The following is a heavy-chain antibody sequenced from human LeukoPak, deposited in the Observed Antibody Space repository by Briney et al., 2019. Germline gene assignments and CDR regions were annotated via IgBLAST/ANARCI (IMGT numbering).Heavy chain of an antibody. CDR3: AADQGVVVPAVKDYYYYGMDV. CDR1: GYTFTGYY. D-gene: IGHD2-2*01. V-gene: IGHV1-2*02. J-gene: IGHJ6*02. Sequence: GASVKVSCKASGYTFTGYYMHWVRQAPGQGLEWMGWINPNSGGTNFAQKFQGRVTMARDTSISTAYMELSRLRSEDTAVYYCAADQGVVVPAVKDYYYYGMDVWGQGTTVTVSS. CDR2: INPNSGGT.